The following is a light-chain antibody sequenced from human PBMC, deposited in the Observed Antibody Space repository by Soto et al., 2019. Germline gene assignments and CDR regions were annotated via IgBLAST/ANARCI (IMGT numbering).Light chain of an antibody. CDR1: QSISSW. J-gene: IGKJ2*01. CDR3: QQYYRYLT. Sequence: DIQMTQSPSTLSASVGDRVTITCRASQSISSWLAWYQQKPGKAPKLLIYKASSLESGVPSRFSGSGSGTEFTLTISSLQPDDFATYYCQQYYRYLTFGQGTKLEI. CDR2: KAS. V-gene: IGKV1-5*03.